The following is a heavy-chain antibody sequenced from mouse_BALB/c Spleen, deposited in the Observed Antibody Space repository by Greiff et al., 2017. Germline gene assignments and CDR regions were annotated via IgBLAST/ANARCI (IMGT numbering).Heavy chain of an antibody. D-gene: IGHD1-1*01. Sequence: EVQVVESGGGLVQPGGSRKLSCAASGFTFSSFGMHWVRQAPEKGLEWVAYISSGSSTIYYADTVKGRFTISRDNPKNTLFLQMPSLRSEDTAMYYCARIRYYYGSSPYAMDYWGQGTSVTVSS. CDR3: ARIRYYYGSSPYAMDY. CDR1: GFTFSSFG. V-gene: IGHV5-17*02. J-gene: IGHJ4*01. CDR2: ISSGSSTI.